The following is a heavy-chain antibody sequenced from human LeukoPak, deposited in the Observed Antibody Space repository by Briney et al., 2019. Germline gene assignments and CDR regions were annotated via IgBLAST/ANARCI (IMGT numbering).Heavy chain of an antibody. CDR1: GGSISSSSYY. CDR3: ARRGGYDILTGYYEDY. CDR2: IYYSGST. V-gene: IGHV4-39*01. D-gene: IGHD3-9*01. J-gene: IGHJ4*02. Sequence: SETLSLTCTASGGSISSSSYYWGWIRQPPGKGLEWIGSIYYSGSTYYNPSLKSRVTISADTSKNQFSLKLSSVTAADTAVYYCARRGGYDILTGYYEDYWGQGTLVTVSS.